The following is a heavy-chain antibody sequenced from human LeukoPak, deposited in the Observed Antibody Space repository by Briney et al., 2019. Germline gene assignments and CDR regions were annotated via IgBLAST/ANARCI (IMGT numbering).Heavy chain of an antibody. CDR1: GFTFSSYS. D-gene: IGHD3-22*01. V-gene: IGHV3-21*01. CDR2: ISSSSSYI. Sequence: GGSLRLSCAASGFTFSSYSMNWVRQAPGKGLEWVSSISSSSSYIYYADSVKGRFTISRDNAKNSLYLQMNSLRAEDTAVYYCARAPYDSSGHYHYWGQGTLVTVSS. J-gene: IGHJ4*02. CDR3: ARAPYDSSGHYHY.